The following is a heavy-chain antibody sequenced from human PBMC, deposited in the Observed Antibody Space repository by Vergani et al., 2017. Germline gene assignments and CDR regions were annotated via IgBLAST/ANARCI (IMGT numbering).Heavy chain of an antibody. CDR2: INPNSGGT. J-gene: IGHJ4*02. D-gene: IGHD6-13*01. CDR3: ARDLVAAAGSDVLDY. CDR1: GYTFTGYY. Sequence: QVQLVQSGAEVKKPGASVKVSCKASGYTFTGYYMHWVRQAPGQGLEWMGWINPNSGGTNYAQKFQGRVTMTRDTSISTAYMERSRLRSDDTSVYYWARDLVAAAGSDVLDYWGQGTLVTVSS. V-gene: IGHV1-2*02.